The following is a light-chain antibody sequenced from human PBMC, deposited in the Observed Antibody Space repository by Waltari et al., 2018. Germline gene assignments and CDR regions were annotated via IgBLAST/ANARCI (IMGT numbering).Light chain of an antibody. Sequence: DIVMTQTPLSSPVTLGQPASISCKSSQSLVHSDGYTYLSWLQQRPGQPPRLLISKISSRFSGVPDRFSGSGAGTGFTLKISRVEAEDVGVYYCMQTTQFPHTFGGGTKVEIK. J-gene: IGKJ4*01. CDR3: MQTTQFPHT. V-gene: IGKV2-24*01. CDR1: QSLVHSDGYTY. CDR2: KIS.